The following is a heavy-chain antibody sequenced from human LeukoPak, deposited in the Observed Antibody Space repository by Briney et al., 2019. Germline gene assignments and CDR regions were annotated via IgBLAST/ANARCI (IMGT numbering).Heavy chain of an antibody. Sequence: SETLSLTCTVSGVSISGYYWSWIRQPAGKGLEWIGRIYISRGTNYNPSLTSRVIMSVDTSKNQFSLQLTSVTAADTAVYYCAREGRGSGGGAYEYYFDYWGQGTLVTVSS. CDR1: GVSISGYY. CDR3: AREGRGSGGGAYEYYFDY. J-gene: IGHJ4*02. V-gene: IGHV4-4*07. D-gene: IGHD3-10*01. CDR2: IYISRGT.